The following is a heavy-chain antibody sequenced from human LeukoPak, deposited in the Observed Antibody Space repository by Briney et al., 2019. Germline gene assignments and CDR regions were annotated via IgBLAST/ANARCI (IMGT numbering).Heavy chain of an antibody. CDR3: ARGADWQRLEYYYYYMDV. V-gene: IGHV1-69*06. CDR1: ADTFTYYA. J-gene: IGHJ6*03. D-gene: IGHD3-9*01. CDR2: IIPMFGTA. Sequence: GSSVKVSCKAPADTFTYYAISWVRQVPGQGLEWMGGIIPMFGTAKYAQKFQGRVTITADKSTSTGYMELRSLRSEDTAVYYCARGADWQRLEYYYYYMDVWGKGTTVTVSS.